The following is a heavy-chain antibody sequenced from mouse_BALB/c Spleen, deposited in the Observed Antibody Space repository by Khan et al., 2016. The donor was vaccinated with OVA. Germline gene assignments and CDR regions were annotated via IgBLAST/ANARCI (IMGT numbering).Heavy chain of an antibody. D-gene: IGHD2-14*01. CDR2: INPNTGNT. CDR1: GYSFTGYY. Sequence: VQLKQSGPDMVKPGASVKMSCKASGYSFTGYYMNWVKQSHGKSLECIGRINPNTGNTNYNQKFKGKVVFIVDTSSSTVYMELRSLTSEDSADYYCARWYDFFAYWGQGTMVTVSA. V-gene: IGHV1-26*01. J-gene: IGHJ3*01. CDR3: ARWYDFFAY.